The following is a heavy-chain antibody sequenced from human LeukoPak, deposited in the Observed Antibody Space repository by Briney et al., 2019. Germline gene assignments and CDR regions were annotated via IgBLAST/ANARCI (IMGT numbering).Heavy chain of an antibody. CDR1: GYSFTSYW. CDR3: ARQPAALDAFDI. D-gene: IGHD6-13*01. Sequence: GESPKISCKGSGYSFTSYWIGWVRQMPGKGLEWMGIIYPGDSDIRYGPSFQGQVTISADKSINTAYLQWSSLKASDTAMYYCARQPAALDAFDIWGQGTMVTVSS. V-gene: IGHV5-51*01. CDR2: IYPGDSDI. J-gene: IGHJ3*02.